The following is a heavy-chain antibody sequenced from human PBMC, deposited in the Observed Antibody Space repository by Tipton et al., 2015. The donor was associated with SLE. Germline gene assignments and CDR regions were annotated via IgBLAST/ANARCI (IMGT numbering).Heavy chain of an antibody. Sequence: SLRLSCAASGFTFDDYAMHWVRQAPGKGLEWVSGISWNSGSIGYADSVKGRFTISRDNAKNSLYLQMNSLRAEDTAVYYCARVQFSSGWLFDYWGQGTLVTVSS. D-gene: IGHD6-19*01. CDR1: GFTFDDYA. CDR3: ARVQFSSGWLFDY. CDR2: ISWNSGSI. J-gene: IGHJ4*02. V-gene: IGHV3-9*01.